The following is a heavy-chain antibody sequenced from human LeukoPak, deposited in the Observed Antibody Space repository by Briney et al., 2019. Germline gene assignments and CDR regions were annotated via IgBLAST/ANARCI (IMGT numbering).Heavy chain of an antibody. D-gene: IGHD3-16*01. CDR3: ARHPRGAVGGGYFDY. V-gene: IGHV3-7*03. Sequence: GGSLRLSCVASGFTFNRFWMTWVRQAPGKGLEWVANIKQDGSEKYYVDSVKGRFAISRGNAKNSLYLQMNSLRAEDTAVYYCARHPRGAVGGGYFDYWGQGTLVTVSS. CDR2: IKQDGSEK. J-gene: IGHJ4*02. CDR1: GFTFNRFW.